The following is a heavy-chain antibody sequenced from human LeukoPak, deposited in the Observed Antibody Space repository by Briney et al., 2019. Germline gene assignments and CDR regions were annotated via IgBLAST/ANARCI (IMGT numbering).Heavy chain of an antibody. CDR1: GGSISSYY. J-gene: IGHJ4*02. CDR3: ARDGYYYDSSGYYATDY. CDR2: IYYSGST. V-gene: IGHV4-59*12. Sequence: SETLSLTCTVSGGSISSYYWSWIRQPPGKGLEWIGYIYYSGSTNYNPSLKSRVTISVDTSKNQFSLKLSSVTAADTAVYYCARDGYYYDSSGYYATDYWGQGTLVTVSS. D-gene: IGHD3-22*01.